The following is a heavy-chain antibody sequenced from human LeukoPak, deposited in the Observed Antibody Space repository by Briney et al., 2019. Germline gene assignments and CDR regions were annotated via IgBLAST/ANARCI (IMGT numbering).Heavy chain of an antibody. CDR3: AKQYYDFWSGLDY. Sequence: GGSLRLSCAASGFTFSSYSMNWVRQAPGKGLEWVSATSGSGSSTYYADSVKGRFTISTDNSKNTLYLQMNSLRAKDTAVYYCAKQYYDFWSGLDYWGQGTLVTVSS. J-gene: IGHJ4*02. V-gene: IGHV3-23*01. CDR1: GFTFSSYS. CDR2: TSGSGSST. D-gene: IGHD3-3*01.